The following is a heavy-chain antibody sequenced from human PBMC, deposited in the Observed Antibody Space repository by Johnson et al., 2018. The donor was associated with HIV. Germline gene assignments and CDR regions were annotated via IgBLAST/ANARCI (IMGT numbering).Heavy chain of an antibody. Sequence: VQLVESGGGLVQPGGSLRLSCAASGFTFSSYAINWVRQAPGKGLEWVSAISGSGGSTYYADSVKGRFTISRDNSKNTLYLQMNSLRADDTAVYYCARDPSRSPGAFDIWGQGTMVTVSS. CDR3: ARDPSRSPGAFDI. V-gene: IGHV3-23*04. J-gene: IGHJ3*02. CDR1: GFTFSSYA. CDR2: ISGSGGST.